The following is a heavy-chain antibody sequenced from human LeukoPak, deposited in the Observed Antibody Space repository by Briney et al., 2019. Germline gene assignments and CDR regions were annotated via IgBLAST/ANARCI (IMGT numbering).Heavy chain of an antibody. CDR2: IIPIFGTA. J-gene: IGHJ4*02. Sequence: GASVKVSCKASGGTFSSYAISWVRQAPGQGLEWMGGIIPIFGTANYAQKFQGRVTMTEDTSTDTAYMELSSLRSEDTAVYYCATGRQWLVQYYFDYWGQGTLVTVSS. D-gene: IGHD6-19*01. V-gene: IGHV1-69*06. CDR3: ATGRQWLVQYYFDY. CDR1: GGTFSSYA.